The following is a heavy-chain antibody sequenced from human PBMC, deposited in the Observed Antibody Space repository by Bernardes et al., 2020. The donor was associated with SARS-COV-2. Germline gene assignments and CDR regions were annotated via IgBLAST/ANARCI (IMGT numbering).Heavy chain of an antibody. CDR2: ITWSGGTT. CDR3: AGGGSDYDGQGWFDP. V-gene: IGHV3-23*01. CDR1: GFSFSSYA. D-gene: IGHD5-12*01. J-gene: IGHJ5*02. Sequence: VGSLILSCAASGFSFSSYAMSWVRQAPGKGLAWVSTITWSGGTTFYADSVRGRFSISRDNSKNTLFLQMNSLRVDDTAVYYCAGGGSDYDGQGWFDPWGQGTLVTVSP.